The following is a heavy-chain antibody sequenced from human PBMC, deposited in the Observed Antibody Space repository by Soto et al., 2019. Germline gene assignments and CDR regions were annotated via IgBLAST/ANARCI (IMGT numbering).Heavy chain of an antibody. CDR1: GFTFSDYY. Sequence: PGGSLRLSCSASGFTFSDYYMSWIRQAPGKGLEWVSYISSCGSTIYYADSVKGRFTISRDNAKNSLYLQMNSLRAEDTAVYYCAREASGWSDAFDIWGQGTMVTVSS. V-gene: IGHV3-11*01. CDR3: AREASGWSDAFDI. J-gene: IGHJ3*02. CDR2: ISSCGSTI. D-gene: IGHD6-19*01.